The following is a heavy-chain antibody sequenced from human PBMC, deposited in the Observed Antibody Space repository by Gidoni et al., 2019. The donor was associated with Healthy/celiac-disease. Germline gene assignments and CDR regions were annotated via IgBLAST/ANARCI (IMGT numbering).Heavy chain of an antibody. CDR1: GYTFTGYY. Sequence: QVQLVQSGAEVKKPGASVTVSCKASGYTFTGYYMHWVRQAPGQGLEWMGWINPNSGGTNYAQKFQGRVTMTRDTSISTAYMELSRLRSDDTAVYYCARTPRITMVRGVIYGMDVWGQGTTVTVSS. V-gene: IGHV1-2*02. D-gene: IGHD3-10*01. J-gene: IGHJ6*02. CDR2: INPNSGGT. CDR3: ARTPRITMVRGVIYGMDV.